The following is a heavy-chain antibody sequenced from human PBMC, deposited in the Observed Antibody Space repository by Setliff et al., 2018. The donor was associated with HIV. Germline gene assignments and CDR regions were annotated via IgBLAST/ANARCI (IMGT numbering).Heavy chain of an antibody. V-gene: IGHV4-4*02. CDR3: ARDYYDDSYYRPGIYYYYYMDV. J-gene: IGHJ6*03. CDR1: GGSIRTGDW. Sequence: SETLSLTCAVSGGSIRTGDWWSWVRQSPGKGLEWIGEISHSGSTNYNPSLRSRVAISVDTSSNQFSLKLSSVTAADTAVYYCARDYYDDSYYRPGIYYYYYMDVWGKGTTVTVSS. D-gene: IGHD3-10*01. CDR2: ISHSGST.